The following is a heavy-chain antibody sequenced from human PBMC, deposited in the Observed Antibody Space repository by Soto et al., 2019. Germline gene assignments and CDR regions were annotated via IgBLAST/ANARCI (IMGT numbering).Heavy chain of an antibody. J-gene: IGHJ5*02. CDR1: GGSISSGGYS. CDR2: IYHSGST. V-gene: IGHV4-30-2*05. CDR3: ARATIVLVPAAMVSHWFDP. Sequence: SETLCLTCGVSGGSISSGGYSWSWIRQPAGKGLEWIGYIYHSGSTYYNPSLKSRVTISVDTSKNQFSLKLSSVTAADTAVYYCARATIVLVPAAMVSHWFDPWGQGTLVTVSS. D-gene: IGHD2-2*01.